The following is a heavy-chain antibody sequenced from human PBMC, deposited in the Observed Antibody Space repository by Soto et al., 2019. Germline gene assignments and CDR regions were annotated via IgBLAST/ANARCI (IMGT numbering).Heavy chain of an antibody. CDR2: IYWDDDK. V-gene: IGHV2-5*02. CDR1: GFSLSTSGVG. Sequence: SGPTLVNPTQTLTLTCTFSGFSLSTSGVGVGWIRQPPGKALEWLALIYWDDDKRYSPSLKSRLTITKDTSKNQVVLTMTNMDPVDTATYYCAKGSVVKTKVTSSTPFDYWGQGTLVTVSS. CDR3: AKGSVVKTKVTSSTPFDY. D-gene: IGHD4-17*01. J-gene: IGHJ4*02.